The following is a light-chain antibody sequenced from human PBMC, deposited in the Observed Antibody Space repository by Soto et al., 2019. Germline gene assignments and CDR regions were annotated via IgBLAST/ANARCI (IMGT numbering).Light chain of an antibody. J-gene: IGKJ1*01. CDR3: QQYATVPRT. CDR2: RAS. Sequence: DIQTTQSPSTLSASVGDRITITCRPSQSIIRWLAWCQQKPGEGPKLLMYRASTLESGVPSRFSGSGSGTEFILTISSLHPEEFATYRCQQYATVPRTFVQGTKVDIK. V-gene: IGKV1-5*03. CDR1: QSIIRW.